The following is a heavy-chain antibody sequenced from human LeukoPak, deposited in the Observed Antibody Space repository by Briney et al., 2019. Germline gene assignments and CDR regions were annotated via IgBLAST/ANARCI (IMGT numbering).Heavy chain of an antibody. V-gene: IGHV1-2*02. Sequence: ASVKVSCKASGYTFTDYYMHWVRLAPGQGLERMGWINPNSGATNYAQKFQDRVTMTGDKSITTAYMELSRLRSDDTAVYYCARDGTFDIWGQGTMVTVSS. CDR1: GYTFTDYY. CDR3: ARDGTFDI. CDR2: INPNSGAT. J-gene: IGHJ3*02.